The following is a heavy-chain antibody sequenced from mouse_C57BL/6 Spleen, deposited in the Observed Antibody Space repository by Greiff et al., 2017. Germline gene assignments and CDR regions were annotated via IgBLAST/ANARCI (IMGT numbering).Heavy chain of an antibody. CDR2: SRNKANDYTT. CDR1: GFTFSDFY. D-gene: IGHD3-3*01. Sequence: EVQRVESGGGLVQSGRSLRLSCATSGFTFSDFYMEWVRQAPGQGLEWIAASRNKANDYTTEYSASVKGRFIVSRDTSQSILYLQMNALRAEDNAIYYCARDGGTGFDYWGQGTTLTVSA. V-gene: IGHV7-1*01. J-gene: IGHJ2*01. CDR3: ARDGGTGFDY.